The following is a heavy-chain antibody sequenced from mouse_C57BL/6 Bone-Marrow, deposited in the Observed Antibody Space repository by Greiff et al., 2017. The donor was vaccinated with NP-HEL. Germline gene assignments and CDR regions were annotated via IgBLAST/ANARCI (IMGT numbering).Heavy chain of an antibody. J-gene: IGHJ2*01. V-gene: IGHV1-26*01. CDR2: INPNNGGT. D-gene: IGHD3-2*02. CDR1: GYTFTDYY. Sequence: EVQLQQSGPELVKPGASVKISCKASGYTFTDYYMNWVKQSHGKSLEWIGDINPNNGGTSYNQKFKGKATLTVDKSSSTAYMELRSLTSEDSAVYYCARGGQLRLRGDYFDYWGQGTTLTVSS. CDR3: ARGGQLRLRGDYFDY.